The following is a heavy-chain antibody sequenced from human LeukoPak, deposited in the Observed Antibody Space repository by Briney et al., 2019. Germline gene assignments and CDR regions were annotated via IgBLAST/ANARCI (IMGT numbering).Heavy chain of an antibody. D-gene: IGHD3-9*01. Sequence: GGSLRLSCAASGFTFSSYSMNWVRQAPGKGLEWVSPISSSSSYIYYADSVKGRFTISRDNAKNSLYLQMNSLRAEDTAVYYCARGRGVYDILPGPYYYYGMDVWGQGTTVTVSS. V-gene: IGHV3-21*01. J-gene: IGHJ6*02. CDR1: GFTFSSYS. CDR2: ISSSSSYI. CDR3: ARGRGVYDILPGPYYYYGMDV.